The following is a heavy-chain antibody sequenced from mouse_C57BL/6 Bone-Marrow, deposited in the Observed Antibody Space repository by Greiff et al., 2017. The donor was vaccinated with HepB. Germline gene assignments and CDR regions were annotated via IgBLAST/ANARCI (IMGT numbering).Heavy chain of an antibody. D-gene: IGHD2-1*01. J-gene: IGHJ2*01. CDR1: GFTFSDYY. V-gene: IGHV5-16*01. CDR2: INYDGSST. CDR3: ARDDYGILDY. Sequence: EVMLVESEGGLVQPGSSMKLSCTASGFTFSDYYMAWVRQVPEKGLEWVANINYDGSSTYYLDSLKSRFIISRDNAKNILYLQMSSLKSEDTATYYCARDDYGILDYWGQGTTLTVSS.